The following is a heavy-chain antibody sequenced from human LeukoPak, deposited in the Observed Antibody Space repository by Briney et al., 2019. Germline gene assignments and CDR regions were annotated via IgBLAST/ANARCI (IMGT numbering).Heavy chain of an antibody. D-gene: IGHD4-11*01. CDR2: INPSGGST. Sequence: ASVKVSCKASGYTFTSYYIHWVRQAPGQGLEWMGIINPSGGSTSSAQKFQGRVTLTTDASTSTAYMELRSLRSDDTAVYYCARDPLTDHLPVPDAFDFWGQGTMVTVSS. CDR3: ARDPLTDHLPVPDAFDF. V-gene: IGHV1-46*01. CDR1: GYTFTSYY. J-gene: IGHJ3*01.